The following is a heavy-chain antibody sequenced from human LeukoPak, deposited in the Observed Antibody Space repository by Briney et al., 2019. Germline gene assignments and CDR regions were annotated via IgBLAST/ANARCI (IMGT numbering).Heavy chain of an antibody. CDR2: IIPIFGTA. D-gene: IGHD2-15*01. V-gene: IGHV1-69*13. CDR1: GGTFSSYA. Sequence: GASVKVSCKASGGTFSSYAISWVRQAPGQGLEWMGGIIPIFGTANYAQKFQSRVTITADESTSTAYMGLSSLRSEDTAVYYCARDPVGRWYFDYWGQGTLVTVSS. CDR3: ARDPVGRWYFDY. J-gene: IGHJ4*02.